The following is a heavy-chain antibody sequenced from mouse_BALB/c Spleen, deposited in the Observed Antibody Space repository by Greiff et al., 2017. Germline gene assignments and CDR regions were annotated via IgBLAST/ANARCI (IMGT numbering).Heavy chain of an antibody. J-gene: IGHJ3*01. Sequence: DVKLQESGAELVKPGASVKLSCTASGFNIKDTYMHWVKQRPEQGLEWIGRIDPANGNTKYDPKFQGKATITADTSSNTAYLQLSSLTSEDTAVYYCARNYGSSYGFADWGQGTLVTVSA. CDR3: ARNYGSSYGFAD. D-gene: IGHD1-1*01. CDR2: IDPANGNT. CDR1: GFNIKDTY. V-gene: IGHV14-3*02.